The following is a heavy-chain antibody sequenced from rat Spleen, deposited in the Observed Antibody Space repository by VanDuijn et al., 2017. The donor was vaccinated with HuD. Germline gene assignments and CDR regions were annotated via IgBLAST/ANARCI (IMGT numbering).Heavy chain of an antibody. Sequence: QVQLKESGPGLVQPSQTLSLTCTVSGFSLISNGVSWVRQPPGKGLEWIAAISSGGSTYYNSTLKSRLNINRDTSKSQLFLKMNSPKTEDTATYDCVREYVGPFDYWGQGVMVTVSA. D-gene: IGHD2-3*01. CDR3: VREYVGPFDY. CDR1: GFSLISNG. J-gene: IGHJ2*01. CDR2: ISSGGST. V-gene: IGHV2S8*01.